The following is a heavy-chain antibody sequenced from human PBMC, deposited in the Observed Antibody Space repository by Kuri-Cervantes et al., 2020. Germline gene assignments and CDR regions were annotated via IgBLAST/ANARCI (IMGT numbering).Heavy chain of an antibody. CDR2: ISSSSSYI. D-gene: IGHD3-10*01. CDR3: AGRGVRNWYFDL. Sequence: LSLTCAASGFTFSSYAMSWVRQAPGKGLEWVSAISSSSSYIYYADSVKGRFTISRDNAKNSLYLQMNSLRAEDTAVYYCAGRGVRNWYFDLWGRGTLVTVSS. V-gene: IGHV3-21*01. CDR1: GFTFSSYA. J-gene: IGHJ2*01.